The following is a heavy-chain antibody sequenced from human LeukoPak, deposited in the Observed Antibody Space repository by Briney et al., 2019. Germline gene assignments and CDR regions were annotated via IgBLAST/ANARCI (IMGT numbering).Heavy chain of an antibody. D-gene: IGHD3-3*01. CDR3: AKAPEITIFGVAYYFDY. CDR1: GFTFSSYA. J-gene: IGHJ4*02. CDR2: ISGSGGST. V-gene: IGHV3-23*01. Sequence: GGSLRLSCAASGFTFSSYAMSWVRQAPGKGLEWVSAISGSGGSTYYADSVKGRFTISRDNSKNTLYLQMNSLRAEDTAVYYCAKAPEITIFGVAYYFDYWGQGTLVTVSS.